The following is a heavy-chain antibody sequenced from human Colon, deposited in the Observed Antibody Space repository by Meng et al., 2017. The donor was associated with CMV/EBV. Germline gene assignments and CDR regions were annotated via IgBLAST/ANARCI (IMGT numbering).Heavy chain of an antibody. D-gene: IGHD3-16*01. CDR1: ANTFIDYY. Sequence: HLVQSGVAVQKPGASLTTEVSLNAYANTFIDYYIRWVRQVPGQGLEWMGWINPSSGGTNIARKFRGRVTMTTDTSISTAYIKLNSLRSDDTAVYYCARDDGHGGFYLDYWGQGTLVTVSS. CDR2: INPSSGGT. CDR3: ARDDGHGGFYLDY. V-gene: IGHV1-2*02. J-gene: IGHJ4*02.